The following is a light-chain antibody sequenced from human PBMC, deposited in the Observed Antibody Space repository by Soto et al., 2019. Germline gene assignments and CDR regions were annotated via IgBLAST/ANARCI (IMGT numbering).Light chain of an antibody. Sequence: QSVLTQPPSASGSPGQSVTISCTGTSSDVGAYNYVSWYQQHPGKAPKVMIYEVSKRPSGVPDRFSGSKSDNTASLTVSALQAEDDADYYCSSYAGTNNSYVFGTGTKVTVL. V-gene: IGLV2-8*01. CDR1: SSDVGAYNY. CDR3: SSYAGTNNSYV. CDR2: EVS. J-gene: IGLJ1*01.